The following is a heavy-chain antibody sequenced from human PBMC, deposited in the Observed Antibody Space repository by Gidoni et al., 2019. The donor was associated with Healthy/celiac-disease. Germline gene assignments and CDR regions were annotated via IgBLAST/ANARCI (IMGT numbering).Heavy chain of an antibody. CDR3: ARQVDEQGAARHPYNWFDP. J-gene: IGHJ5*02. CDR1: LAPSAVVVTT. Sequence: QLQLQESGPGLSLRRPCPSPALSLLAPSAVVVTTGAGSASPPGKGLEWIGSIYYSGSTYYIPSLKSRVNISVDTSKNQFSLKLSSVTAADTAVYYCARQVDEQGAARHPYNWFDPWGQGTLVTVSS. D-gene: IGHD6-6*01. CDR2: IYYSGST. V-gene: IGHV4-39*01.